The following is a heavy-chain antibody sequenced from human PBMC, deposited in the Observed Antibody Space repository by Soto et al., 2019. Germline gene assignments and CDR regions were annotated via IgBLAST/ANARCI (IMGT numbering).Heavy chain of an antibody. J-gene: IGHJ5*02. CDR2: IIPIFGTA. V-gene: IGHV1-69*06. CDR3: AREITIFGVATPRRGTHWFDP. Sequence: QVQLVQSGAEVKKPGSSVKVSCKASGGTFSSYAISWVRQAPGQGLEWMGGIIPIFGTANYAQKFQGRVTNTADKSTSTAYMEVSSLRSEDTAVYYCAREITIFGVATPRRGTHWFDPWGQGTLVTVSS. CDR1: GGTFSSYA. D-gene: IGHD3-3*01.